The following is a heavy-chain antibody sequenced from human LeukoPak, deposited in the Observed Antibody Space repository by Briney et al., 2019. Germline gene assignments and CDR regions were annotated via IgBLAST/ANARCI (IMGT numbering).Heavy chain of an antibody. J-gene: IGHJ4*02. CDR3: ARSFGYSSAFYYFDY. Sequence: SVKVSCKASGGILSSKAISWVRQAPGQGLEWMGGIIPIFATANYAQKFQGRVTITADESTSTAYMELSSLRSEDTAVYYCARSFGYSSAFYYFDYWGQGTLVIVSS. CDR2: IIPIFATA. CDR1: GGILSSKA. D-gene: IGHD6-19*01. V-gene: IGHV1-69*13.